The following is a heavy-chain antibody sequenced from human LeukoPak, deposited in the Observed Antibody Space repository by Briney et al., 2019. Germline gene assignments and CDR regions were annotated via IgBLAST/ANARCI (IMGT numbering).Heavy chain of an antibody. CDR2: INPSGGYT. Sequence: ASVKASGKASGSTLTSYNLHWGGKAPGQGLEWMGTINPSGGYTSYAQKLQGRVTMTRDTSTSTVYMEMSSLRSEDAALYYCAREGGSSSWYDYWGQGTLVTVSS. CDR3: AREGGSSSWYDY. V-gene: IGHV1-46*04. CDR1: GSTLTSYN. D-gene: IGHD6-13*01. J-gene: IGHJ4*02.